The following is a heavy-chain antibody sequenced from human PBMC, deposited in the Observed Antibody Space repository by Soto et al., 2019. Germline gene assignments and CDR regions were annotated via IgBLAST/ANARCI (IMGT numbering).Heavy chain of an antibody. V-gene: IGHV1-8*01. CDR2: MNPNSGNT. CDR3: AMTLYGDNVDY. CDR1: GYTFTSYD. D-gene: IGHD4-17*01. J-gene: IGHJ4*02. Sequence: QVQLMQSGAEVKKPGASVKVSCKASGYTFTSYDINWVRQATGQGLELMGWMNPNSGNTGYAQKFQGRVTMTRNPSISNAYMELGILRSEDTAVYYWAMTLYGDNVDYRGQGTLVTVAS.